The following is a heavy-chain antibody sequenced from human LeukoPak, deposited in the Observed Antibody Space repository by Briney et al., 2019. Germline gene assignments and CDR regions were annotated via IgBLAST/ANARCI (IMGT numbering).Heavy chain of an antibody. V-gene: IGHV4-34*01. D-gene: IGHD3-10*01. CDR3: ARGSRLRPMVRGVIKFDY. CDR1: GGSFGGYY. Sequence: NRSATLALTWAVGGGSFGGYYWRWIRQPPGKGLGWVGEINHSGSTNYKQSLKRGVTISVETSKNQFSLKLSSVTAADTAVYYCARGSRLRPMVRGVIKFDYWGQGTLVTVSS. J-gene: IGHJ4*02. CDR2: INHSGST.